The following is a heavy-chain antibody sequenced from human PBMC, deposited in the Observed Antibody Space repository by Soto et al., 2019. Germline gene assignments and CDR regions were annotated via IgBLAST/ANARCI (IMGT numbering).Heavy chain of an antibody. V-gene: IGHV3-23*01. D-gene: IGHD3-10*01. CDR2: ISSGGGST. CDR3: AKIPKASYYYAVTDYQWYFDL. Sequence: EVQLLESGGGLVQPGGSLRLSCAASGLTFSSYAMSWVRQAPGKGLEWVSGISSGGGSTYYADSVKGRFTVSRDKSKNSLFLKMNNRRAEHTAIYYCAKIPKASYYYAVTDYQWYFDLWGRGTLLTVSS. CDR1: GLTFSSYA. J-gene: IGHJ2*01.